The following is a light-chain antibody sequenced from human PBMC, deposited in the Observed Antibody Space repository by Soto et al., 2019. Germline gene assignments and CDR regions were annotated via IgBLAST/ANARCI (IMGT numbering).Light chain of an antibody. Sequence: QSVLTQPPSVSGAPGQRVTISCTGSSSNIGAGYDVHWYQQLPGTDPKLLIYGNSKRPSGVPDRFSGSKSGTSASLAITGLQAEDEADYYGQSYDSSLSGYYVFGTGTKVTVL. CDR2: GNS. V-gene: IGLV1-40*01. CDR1: SSNIGAGYD. J-gene: IGLJ1*01. CDR3: QSYDSSLSGYYV.